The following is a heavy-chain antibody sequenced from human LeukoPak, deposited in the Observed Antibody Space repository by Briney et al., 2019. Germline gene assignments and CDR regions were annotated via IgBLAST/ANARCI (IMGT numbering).Heavy chain of an antibody. V-gene: IGHV4-59*04. D-gene: IGHD3/OR15-3a*01. CDR1: GGSFSTYY. CDR2: IYYSGNT. J-gene: IGHJ4*02. Sequence: SETLSLTCTVSGGSFSTYYWSWTRQPPGKGLEWIGSIYYSGNTYYNASLKSQVSISIDTSKNQFSLRLTSVTAADTAVYYCARQTGSGLFILPGGQGTLVTVSS. CDR3: ARQTGSGLFILP.